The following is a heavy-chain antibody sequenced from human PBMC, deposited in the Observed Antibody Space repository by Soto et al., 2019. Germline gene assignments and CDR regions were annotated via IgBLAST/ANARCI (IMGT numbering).Heavy chain of an antibody. J-gene: IGHJ5*02. CDR3: ARGYQSPVGNWFDP. CDR2: IIPIFGTA. Sequence: QVQLVQSGAEVKKPGSSVKVSCKASGGTFSSYAISWVRQAPGQGLEWMGGIIPIFGTANYAQKFQGRVTITADESTSPAYMELSSLRSEDTAVYYCARGYQSPVGNWFDPWGQGTLVTVSS. D-gene: IGHD2-2*01. V-gene: IGHV1-69*12. CDR1: GGTFSSYA.